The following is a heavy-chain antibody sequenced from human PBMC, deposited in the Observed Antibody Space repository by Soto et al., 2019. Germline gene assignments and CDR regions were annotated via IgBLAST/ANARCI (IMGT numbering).Heavy chain of an antibody. V-gene: IGHV4-31*03. CDR2: IYYSGST. CDR1: GGSISSGGYY. CDR3: ARDVRPPVDAFDI. J-gene: IGHJ3*02. Sequence: QVQLQESGPGLMKPSQTLSLTCTVSGGSISSGGYYWSWIRQHPGKGLEWIGYIYYSGSTYYNPSLKSRVTISVDTSKNLFSLKLSSVTAADTAVYYCARDVRPPVDAFDIWGQGTMVTVSS.